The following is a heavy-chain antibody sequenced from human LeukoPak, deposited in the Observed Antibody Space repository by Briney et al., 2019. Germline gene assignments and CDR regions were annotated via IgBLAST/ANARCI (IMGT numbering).Heavy chain of an antibody. CDR1: GFTFSSYA. CDR2: ISYDGSNK. CDR3: ARGGGYSGYCFDY. V-gene: IGHV3-30*09. D-gene: IGHD5-12*01. J-gene: IGHJ4*02. Sequence: PGGSLRLSCAASGFTFSSYAMHWVRQAPGKGLEWVAVISYDGSNKYYADSVKGRFAISRDNSKNTLYLQMNSLRAEDTAVYYCARGGGYSGYCFDYWGQGTLVTVSS.